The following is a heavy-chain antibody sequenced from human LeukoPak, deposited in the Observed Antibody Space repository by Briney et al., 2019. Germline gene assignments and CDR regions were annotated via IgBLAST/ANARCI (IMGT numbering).Heavy chain of an antibody. Sequence: SETLSLTCTVSGASISTYYWSWIRQPAGKGLEWIGRMYTSGSTNYNPSFKSRVTMSVDTSKNQLSLKLSSVTAADTAVYFCARDNGGDYWYSDIWGRGTLVTVSS. J-gene: IGHJ2*01. D-gene: IGHD2-21*01. V-gene: IGHV4-4*07. CDR3: ARDNGGDYWYSDI. CDR2: MYTSGST. CDR1: GASISTYY.